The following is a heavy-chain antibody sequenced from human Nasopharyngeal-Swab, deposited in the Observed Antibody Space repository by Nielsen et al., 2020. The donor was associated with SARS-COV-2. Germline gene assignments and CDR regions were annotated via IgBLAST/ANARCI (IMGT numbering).Heavy chain of an antibody. CDR3: ARHGVAEDY. Sequence: VKVSCTASGYIFTSYDISWVRQARGQGLEWMGWIGAYNGNTNYAQKFQDRVTMTTDTSTSTVYMELRSLRSDDPAVYYCARHGVAEDYWGQGTLVTVSS. V-gene: IGHV1-18*01. CDR1: GYIFTSYD. CDR2: IGAYNGNT. D-gene: IGHD3-3*01. J-gene: IGHJ4*02.